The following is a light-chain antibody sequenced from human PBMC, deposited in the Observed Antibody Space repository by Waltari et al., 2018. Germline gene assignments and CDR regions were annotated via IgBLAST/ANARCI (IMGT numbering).Light chain of an antibody. Sequence: IQVTQSPSSLSASVGYRVTITCRTSQNINIYLNWYQHKVGKAPKLLIYAASNLQSGIPSKFSGTGSGTDFTLTISSLQPEDFATYCCQQAHTFPFTFGQGTKVEIK. CDR1: QNINIY. V-gene: IGKV1-39*01. CDR2: AAS. CDR3: QQAHTFPFT. J-gene: IGKJ2*01.